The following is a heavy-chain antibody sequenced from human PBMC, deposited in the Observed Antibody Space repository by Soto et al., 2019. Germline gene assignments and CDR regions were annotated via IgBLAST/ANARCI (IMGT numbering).Heavy chain of an antibody. Sequence: QITLKESGPTLVKPTQTLTLTCSFSGFSLTTNGVGVGWIRQPPGKALEWLALIYWDDDKRYNPSLRSRLTITKXXSXNXXVLTTANMDPVDTATYYCAHRLPLNFHWNYGRFDSWGQGTLVTVSS. V-gene: IGHV2-5*02. CDR1: GFSLTTNGVG. J-gene: IGHJ4*02. CDR2: IYWDDDK. D-gene: IGHD1-7*01. CDR3: AHRLPLNFHWNYGRFDS.